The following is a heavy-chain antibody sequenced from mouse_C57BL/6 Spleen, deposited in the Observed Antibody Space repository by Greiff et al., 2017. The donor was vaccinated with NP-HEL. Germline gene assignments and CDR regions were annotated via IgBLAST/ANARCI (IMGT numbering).Heavy chain of an antibody. CDR2: IYPGDGDT. V-gene: IGHV1-82*01. CDR1: GYAFSSSW. Sequence: VQLQQSGPELVKPGASVKISCKASGYAFSSSWMNWVKQRPGKGLEWIGRIYPGDGDTNYNGKFKGKATLTADKSSSTAYMQLSSLTSEDSAVYFCARHGSSYSPVAYWGQGTLVTVAA. D-gene: IGHD1-1*01. CDR3: ARHGSSYSPVAY. J-gene: IGHJ3*01.